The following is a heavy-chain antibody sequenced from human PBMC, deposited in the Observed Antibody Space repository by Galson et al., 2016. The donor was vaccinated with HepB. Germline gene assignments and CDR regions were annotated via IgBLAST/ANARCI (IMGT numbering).Heavy chain of an antibody. CDR3: ARTLYDYVWGSYRYPQDY. CDR1: GFTFSSYG. J-gene: IGHJ4*02. D-gene: IGHD3-16*02. CDR2: ISHGGTKS. Sequence: SLRLSCAASGFTFSSYGMHWVRQAPGKGLEWVAVISHGGTKSYLSESVKGRFTISRDNSKNTLYLQMNSLRTEDTAVYCCARTLYDYVWGSYRYPQDYWGQGTLVTVSS. V-gene: IGHV3-30*03.